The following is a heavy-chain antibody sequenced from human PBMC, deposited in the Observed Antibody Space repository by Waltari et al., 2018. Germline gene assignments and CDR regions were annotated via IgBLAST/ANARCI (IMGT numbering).Heavy chain of an antibody. CDR3: ARGQYCSSTSCSFDY. Sequence: QVQLQQWGAGLLKPSETLSLTCAVYGGSFSGYYWSWIRQPPGKGLEWIGEIHHSGSTNYNPSLKSRVTISVDTSKNQFSLKLSSVTAADTAVYYCARGQYCSSTSCSFDYWGQGTLVTVSS. CDR1: GGSFSGYY. V-gene: IGHV4-34*01. CDR2: IHHSGST. J-gene: IGHJ4*02. D-gene: IGHD2-2*01.